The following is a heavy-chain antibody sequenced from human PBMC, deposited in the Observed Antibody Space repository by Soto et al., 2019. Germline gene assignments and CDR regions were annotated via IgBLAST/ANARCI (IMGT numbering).Heavy chain of an antibody. CDR2: MNPNSGNT. CDR3: ACVDHTVTTSGYYYYYYMDV. V-gene: IGHV1-8*01. D-gene: IGHD4-4*01. Sequence: ASVKVSCKASGYTFTSYDINWVRQATGQGLEWMGWMNPNSGNTGYAQKFQGRVTMTRNTSISTAYMELSSLRSEDTAVYYFACVDHTVTTSGYYYYYYMDVWGKGTTVTVSS. CDR1: GYTFTSYD. J-gene: IGHJ6*03.